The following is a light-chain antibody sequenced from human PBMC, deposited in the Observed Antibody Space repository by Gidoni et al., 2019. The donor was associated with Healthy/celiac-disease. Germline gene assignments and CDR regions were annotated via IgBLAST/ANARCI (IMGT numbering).Light chain of an antibody. J-gene: IGKJ1*01. Sequence: EIVTTQSPATLSVSPGERATLSCRASQSVSSNFAWYQQKPGQAPRLLIYGASTRATGIPSRFSGSGSGTEFTLTISSLQSEDFAVYYCQQYNNWPPWTFGQGTKVEIK. CDR1: QSVSSN. CDR2: GAS. V-gene: IGKV3-15*01. CDR3: QQYNNWPPWT.